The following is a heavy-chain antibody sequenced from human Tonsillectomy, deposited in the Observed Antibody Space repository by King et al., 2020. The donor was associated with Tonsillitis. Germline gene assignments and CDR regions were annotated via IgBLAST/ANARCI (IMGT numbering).Heavy chain of an antibody. Sequence: VQLVESGGGSVQPGGSLRLSCAASVFTFSNYAMNWVRQAPGKGLEWVSGVSGSGGSKYSADSVKGRFTVSSANSKNTLFLQMNSPRAEDTSVYYCAKDLMTTVTSLNSAAIDHWGQGTLVTVSS. V-gene: IGHV3-23*04. D-gene: IGHD4-11*01. CDR2: VSGSGGSK. J-gene: IGHJ4*02. CDR1: VFTFSNYA. CDR3: AKDLMTTVTSLNSAAIDH.